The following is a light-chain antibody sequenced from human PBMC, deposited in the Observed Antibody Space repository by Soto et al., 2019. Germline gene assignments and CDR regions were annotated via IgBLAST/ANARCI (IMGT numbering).Light chain of an antibody. CDR1: SSNIGAGYD. Sequence: SLLPQPPSVSGAPGQRVTISCTGSSSNIGAGYDVHWYQQLPGTAPKLLIYGNSNRPSGVPDRFSGSKSGTSASLAITGLQAEDEADYYCQSYDSSLSGYVFGTGTKVTVL. V-gene: IGLV1-40*01. CDR2: GNS. CDR3: QSYDSSLSGYV. J-gene: IGLJ1*01.